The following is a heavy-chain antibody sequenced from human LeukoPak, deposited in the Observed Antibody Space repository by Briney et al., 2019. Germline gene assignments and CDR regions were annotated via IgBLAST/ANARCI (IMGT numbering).Heavy chain of an antibody. Sequence: PGGSLRLSCAASGFTFSSYGMTWVRQAPGKGLEWVSYISSSSSTIYYADSVKGRFTISRDNAKNSLYLQMNSLRAEDTAVYYCARDYYGSPTHWGQGTLVTVSS. CDR2: ISSSSSTI. D-gene: IGHD3-10*01. J-gene: IGHJ4*02. V-gene: IGHV3-48*04. CDR1: GFTFSSYG. CDR3: ARDYYGSPTH.